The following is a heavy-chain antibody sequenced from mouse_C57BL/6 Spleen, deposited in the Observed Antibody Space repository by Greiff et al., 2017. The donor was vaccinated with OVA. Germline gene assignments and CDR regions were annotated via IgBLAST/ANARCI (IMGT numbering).Heavy chain of an antibody. D-gene: IGHD1-3*01. CDR1: GFTFTTYA. J-gene: IGHJ1*03. Sequence: VQLKESGGGLVQPKGSLKLSCAASGFTFTTYAMHWVRQAPGKGLEWVARIRSKSSNYATYYADSVKDRFTISRDDSQSMLYLQMNNLKSEDTAMYYCVRGEGVAWYFDVWGTGTTVTVSS. CDR2: IRSKSSNYAT. CDR3: VRGEGVAWYFDV. V-gene: IGHV10-3*01.